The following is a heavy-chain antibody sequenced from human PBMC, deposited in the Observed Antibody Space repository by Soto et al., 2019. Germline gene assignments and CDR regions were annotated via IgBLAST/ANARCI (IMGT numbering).Heavy chain of an antibody. CDR2: IWTSGST. CDR1: GFTFSSNE. V-gene: IGHV3-53*01. D-gene: IGHD3-16*01. J-gene: IGHJ3*01. CDR3: ATRPLLRGAP. Sequence: EVQLVESGGGLIQPGGSLRLSFEASGFTFSSNEMNWVRQAPGKGLEWVSLIWTSGSTAYADSVKGRFTISRDNSKSALYLHMSSLRAEDTAVYYCATRPLLRGAPWGQGTMVTVSS.